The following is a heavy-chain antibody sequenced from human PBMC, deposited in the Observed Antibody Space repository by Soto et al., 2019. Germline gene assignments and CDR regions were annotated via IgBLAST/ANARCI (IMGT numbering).Heavy chain of an antibody. V-gene: IGHV1-46*01. CDR2: INPSGGST. CDR1: GYTFTSYY. D-gene: IGHD3-16*01. Sequence: QVQLVQSGAEVKKPGASVKVSCKASGYTFTSYYMHWVRQAPGQGLEWMGIINPSGGSTSYAQKFQCRVSMTRDTSTSTVYMELSSLRSEDTAVYYCARGVMITFGGVFFDYWGQGTLVTVSS. J-gene: IGHJ4*02. CDR3: ARGVMITFGGVFFDY.